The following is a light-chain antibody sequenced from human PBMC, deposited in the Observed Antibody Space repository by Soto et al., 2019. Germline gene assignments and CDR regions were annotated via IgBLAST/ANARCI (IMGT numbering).Light chain of an antibody. CDR3: QKYFSAPWT. V-gene: IGKV1-5*01. CDR1: QSISSW. J-gene: IGKJ1*01. CDR2: DAS. Sequence: DIQMTPSPSTLSAPVGDRVTITCRASQSISSWLAWYQQTPGKAPKLLIYDASSLESGVPSRFSGSGSGTEFILTISSLQPEDVATYYCQKYFSAPWTFGQGTKVDIK.